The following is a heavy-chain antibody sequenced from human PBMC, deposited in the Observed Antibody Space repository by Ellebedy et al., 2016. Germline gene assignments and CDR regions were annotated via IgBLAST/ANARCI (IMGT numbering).Heavy chain of an antibody. D-gene: IGHD6-19*01. Sequence: GESLKISCAASGFTFSNFALSWVRQAPGKGLEWVSSISRTATYTYYADSVKCRFTISRENSKNSLSLQVNSLRSEDTAVYYCASRALAVAGTDPPRDYYYAMDVWGQGTTVTVSS. CDR3: ASRALAVAGTDPPRDYYYAMDV. CDR1: GFTFSNFA. J-gene: IGHJ6*02. V-gene: IGHV3-21*06. CDR2: ISRTATYT.